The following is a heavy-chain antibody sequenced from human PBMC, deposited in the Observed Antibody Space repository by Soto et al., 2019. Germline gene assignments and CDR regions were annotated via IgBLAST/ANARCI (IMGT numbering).Heavy chain of an antibody. CDR2: IYSGGST. Sequence: GGSLRLSCAASGFTVSSNYMSWVRQAPGKGLEWVSVIYSGGSTYYADSVKGRFTISRDNSKNTLYLQMNSLRAEDTAVYYCARVRSSGWSTPFDYWCQGTLVTVSS. J-gene: IGHJ4*02. CDR1: GFTVSSNY. CDR3: ARVRSSGWSTPFDY. V-gene: IGHV3-53*01. D-gene: IGHD6-19*01.